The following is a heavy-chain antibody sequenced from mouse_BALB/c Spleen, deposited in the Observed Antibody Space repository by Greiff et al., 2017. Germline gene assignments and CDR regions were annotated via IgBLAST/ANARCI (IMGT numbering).Heavy chain of an antibody. V-gene: IGHV1S29*02. Sequence: EVQLVESGPELVKPGASVKISCKASGYTFTDYNMHWVKQSHGKSLEWIGYIYPYNGGTGYNQKFKSKATLTVDNSSSTAYMELRSLTSEDSAVYYCARRGYGYDYFDYWGQGTTLTVSS. CDR2: IYPYNGGT. CDR1: GYTFTDYN. J-gene: IGHJ2*01. D-gene: IGHD2-2*01. CDR3: ARRGYGYDYFDY.